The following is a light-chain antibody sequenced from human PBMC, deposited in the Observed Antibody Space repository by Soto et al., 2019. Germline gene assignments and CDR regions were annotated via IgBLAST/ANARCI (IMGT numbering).Light chain of an antibody. V-gene: IGKV3-11*01. CDR1: QSVSNH. J-gene: IGKJ1*01. CDR2: DAT. CDR3: LQGSNWPPWT. Sequence: ELVLTQSPVTLSLSPGERATLSCRASQSVSNHLAWFQQKPGQAPRLLLYDATYRAAGIPDRLRGSGSGTHFTLTISSLEPEDFALSYCLQGSNWPPWTFGQGTKVEIK.